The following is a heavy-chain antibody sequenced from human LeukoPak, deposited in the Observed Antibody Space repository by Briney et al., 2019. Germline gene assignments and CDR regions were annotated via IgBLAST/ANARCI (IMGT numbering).Heavy chain of an antibody. D-gene: IGHD4-23*01. CDR3: AREVTGGNPFDY. Sequence: GGSLRLSCAASGFTVSSYYMSWVRQAPGKGLEWVSVMYNNGNTYYADSVKGRFTISRDNSKNTLYLQMNSLRAEDTAVYYCAREVTGGNPFDYWGQGTLVTVSS. J-gene: IGHJ4*02. CDR1: GFTVSSYY. CDR2: MYNNGNT. V-gene: IGHV3-53*01.